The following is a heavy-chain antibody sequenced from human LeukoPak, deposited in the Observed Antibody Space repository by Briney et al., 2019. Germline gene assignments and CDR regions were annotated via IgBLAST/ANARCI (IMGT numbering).Heavy chain of an antibody. Sequence: GGSLRLSCAASGFTFSSYWMSWVRQAPGKGLEWVANIKQDGSEKYYVDSVKGRFTISRDNAKHSLYLRMNSLRAEDTAVYYCARDWTCSGGSCYYYYYGMDVWGQGTTVTVSS. J-gene: IGHJ6*02. V-gene: IGHV3-7*01. CDR1: GFTFSSYW. CDR2: IKQDGSEK. D-gene: IGHD2-15*01. CDR3: ARDWTCSGGSCYYYYYGMDV.